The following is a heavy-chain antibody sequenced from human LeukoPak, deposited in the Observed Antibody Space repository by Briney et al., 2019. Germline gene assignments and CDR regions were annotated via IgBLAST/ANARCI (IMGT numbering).Heavy chain of an antibody. Sequence: AASVKVSCKATGYTFTGYYIHWVRHAPGQRLEWMRWINPKNGGTNYAQNFQGRVTMTRDTSISTAYMDVTRLRSDDTAVYYCARETGLSNISSTEFCFEYWGQGTLVTVSS. D-gene: IGHD2/OR15-2a*01. CDR2: INPKNGGT. J-gene: IGHJ4*02. CDR3: ARETGLSNISSTEFCFEY. CDR1: GYTFTGYY. V-gene: IGHV1-2*02.